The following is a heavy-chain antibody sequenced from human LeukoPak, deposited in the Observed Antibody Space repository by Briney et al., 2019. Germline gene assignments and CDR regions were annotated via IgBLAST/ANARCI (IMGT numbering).Heavy chain of an antibody. J-gene: IGHJ4*02. CDR1: GYTFTSYE. CDR3: ARVHGGNSEFDY. Sequence: ASVKVSCKASGYTFTSYEINWVRHATGQGLEWVGWMNPNSGNTGSAQKIHSRVTMTRNTTISTAYMELSSLRSDDTAVYYCARVHGGNSEFDYWGQGTLVTVSS. V-gene: IGHV1-8*01. CDR2: MNPNSGNT. D-gene: IGHD4-23*01.